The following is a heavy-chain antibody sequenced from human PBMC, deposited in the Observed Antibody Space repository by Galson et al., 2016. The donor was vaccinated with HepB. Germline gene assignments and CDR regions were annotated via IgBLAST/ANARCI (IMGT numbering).Heavy chain of an antibody. CDR2: IDPSDSYT. J-gene: IGHJ6*02. Sequence: QSGAEVKKPGESLRISCKGSGYSFTNYWISWVRQMPGKGLEWMGRIDPSDSYTNYSPSFQGHVTISTDKSISTAYLQWSSLKAWDTAMYYCARHANPLYCSGGSCYNYYGMDVWGQGTTVTASS. V-gene: IGHV5-10-1*01. CDR1: GYSFTNYW. D-gene: IGHD2-15*01. CDR3: ARHANPLYCSGGSCYNYYGMDV.